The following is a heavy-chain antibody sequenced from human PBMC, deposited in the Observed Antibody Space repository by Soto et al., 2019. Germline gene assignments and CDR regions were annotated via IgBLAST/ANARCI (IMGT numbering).Heavy chain of an antibody. J-gene: IGHJ6*04. CDR1: GFTVSSKY. CDR3: ARDDVLCEGGRCYGVPLDV. D-gene: IGHD2-15*01. V-gene: IGHV3-66*01. CDR2: IQSGGPT. Sequence: EVHLVESGGGLVQPGGSLRLSCAASGFTVSSKYMSWVRQAPGKGLEWVSLIQSGGPTYYADSVTGRFTISRDTSENTLHLQLDSLRAEDTAVYYWARDDVLCEGGRCYGVPLDVGGKETTVTFSS.